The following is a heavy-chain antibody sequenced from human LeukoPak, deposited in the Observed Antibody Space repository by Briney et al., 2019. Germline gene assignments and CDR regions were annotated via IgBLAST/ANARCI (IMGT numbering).Heavy chain of an antibody. CDR1: GGSFSGYY. J-gene: IGHJ4*02. D-gene: IGHD3-22*01. V-gene: IGHV4-34*01. Sequence: KPSETLSLTCAVYGGSFSGYYWSWIRQPPGKGLEWIGEINHSGSTNYNPSLKSRVTISVDTSKNQFSLKLSSVTAADTAVYYCARGSGYYDSRGDYWGQGTLVTVSS. CDR3: ARGSGYYDSRGDY. CDR2: INHSGST.